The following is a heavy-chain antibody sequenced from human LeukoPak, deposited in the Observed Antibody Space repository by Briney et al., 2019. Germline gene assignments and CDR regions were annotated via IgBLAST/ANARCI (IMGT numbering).Heavy chain of an antibody. CDR1: GFSFSNAW. CDR2: IKSKTDGGTI. V-gene: IGHV3-15*01. D-gene: IGHD2-15*01. J-gene: IGHJ4*02. Sequence: GGSLRLSCAASGFSFSNAWMSWVRQASGKGLEWVGRIKSKTDGGTIHYAAPVKGRFTISRDDSKNMVFLQMNSLNTEDTAVYYCCRGWLDYWGQGTLAAVSS. CDR3: CRGWLDY.